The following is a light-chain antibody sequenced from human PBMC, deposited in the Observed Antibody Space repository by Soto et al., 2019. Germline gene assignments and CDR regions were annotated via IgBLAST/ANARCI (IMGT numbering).Light chain of an antibody. Sequence: QSALTQPPSVSGSPGQSVTISCSGTIDDDTAYYRVSWYQQTPGTAPKLMIYDVSNRPSGVPDRFSGSRSGNTASLTISGLQAEDEADYYCISYIPSTTTHWVSGGGTQLTVL. V-gene: IGLV2-18*02. J-gene: IGLJ3*02. CDR2: DVS. CDR3: ISYIPSTTTHWV. CDR1: IDDDTAYYR.